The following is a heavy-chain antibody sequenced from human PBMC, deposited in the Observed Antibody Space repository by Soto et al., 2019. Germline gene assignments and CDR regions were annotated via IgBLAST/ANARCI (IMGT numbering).Heavy chain of an antibody. J-gene: IGHJ6*02. CDR2: MNPNSGNT. D-gene: IGHD3-3*01. CDR1: GYTFTSYD. V-gene: IGHV1-8*01. Sequence: VASVKVSCKASGYTFTSYDINWVRQATGQGLEWMGWMNPNSGNTGYAQKFQGRVTMTRNTSISTAYMELSSLRSEDTAVYYCARGSYDFWSGYYTFYYYCGMDVWGQGTTVTSP. CDR3: ARGSYDFWSGYYTFYYYCGMDV.